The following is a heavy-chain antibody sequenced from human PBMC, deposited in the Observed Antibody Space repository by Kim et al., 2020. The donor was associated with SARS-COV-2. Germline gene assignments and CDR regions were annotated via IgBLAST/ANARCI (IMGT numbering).Heavy chain of an antibody. V-gene: IGHV4-31*03. Sequence: SETLSLTCTVSGGSISSGGYYWSWIRQHPGKGLEWIGYIYYSGSTYYNPSLKSRVTISVDTSKNQFSLKLSSVTAADTAVYYCARYQGRMGGVGGWYFDYWGQGTLVTVSS. CDR3: ARYQGRMGGVGGWYFDY. D-gene: IGHD6-19*01. J-gene: IGHJ4*02. CDR1: GGSISSGGYY. CDR2: IYYSGST.